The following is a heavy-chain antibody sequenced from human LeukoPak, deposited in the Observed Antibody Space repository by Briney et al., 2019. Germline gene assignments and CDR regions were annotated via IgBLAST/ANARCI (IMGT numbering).Heavy chain of an antibody. CDR3: AKDQEGYHRPIDY. CDR1: GFTFSTYT. J-gene: IGHJ4*02. D-gene: IGHD5-24*01. V-gene: IGHV3-21*04. CDR2: ISSSSNYI. Sequence: GGSLRLSCAASGFTFSTYTMNWVRQAPGKGLEWVSSISSSSNYIYYADSVKGRFTISRDNSKNTLFLQMNSLRAEDSAIYYCAKDQEGYHRPIDYWGQGTLVTVSS.